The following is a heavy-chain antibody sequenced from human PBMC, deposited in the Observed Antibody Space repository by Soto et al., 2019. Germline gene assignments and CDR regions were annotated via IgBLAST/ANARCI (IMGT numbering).Heavy chain of an antibody. CDR3: ARSGGLDRDFNY. CDR1: GGTFSSYA. V-gene: IGHV1-69*13. Sequence: ASVKVSCKASGGTFSSYAISWVRQAPGQGLEWMGGIIPIFGTANYAQKFQDRVTITADESTSTAYMQLSSLRSGDTAVYYCARSGGLDRDFNYWGQGSLVTVSS. J-gene: IGHJ4*02. D-gene: IGHD2-15*01. CDR2: IIPIFGTA.